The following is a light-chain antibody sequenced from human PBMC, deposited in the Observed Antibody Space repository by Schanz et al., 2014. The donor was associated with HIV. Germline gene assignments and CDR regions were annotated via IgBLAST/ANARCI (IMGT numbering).Light chain of an antibody. CDR1: QSVNYW. CDR2: AAS. Sequence: IQLTQSPSSLSASVGDRVSITCRASQSVNYWLAWYQQKPGEAPKPLIYAASSLQSGVPSRFSGSGSGTEFTLTISSLQPDDFATYYCQQLNSFPYTFGQGTMLEI. CDR3: QQLNSFPYT. V-gene: IGKV1-9*01. J-gene: IGKJ2*01.